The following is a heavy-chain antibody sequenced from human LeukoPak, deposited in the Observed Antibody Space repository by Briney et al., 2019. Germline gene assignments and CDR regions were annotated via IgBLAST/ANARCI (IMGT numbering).Heavy chain of an antibody. CDR2: ISSSLRTI. Sequence: TGRSLRLSCAASRFTFSSYGMHWVRQAPGKGLEWVSYISSSLRTIDYADSVKGRFTISRDNAKNSLYLQMNSLRAEDTAVYYCARGIALPGILGFDCWGQGTLVTVSS. CDR3: ARGIALPGILGFDC. V-gene: IGHV3-48*04. J-gene: IGHJ4*02. D-gene: IGHD6-19*01. CDR1: RFTFSSYG.